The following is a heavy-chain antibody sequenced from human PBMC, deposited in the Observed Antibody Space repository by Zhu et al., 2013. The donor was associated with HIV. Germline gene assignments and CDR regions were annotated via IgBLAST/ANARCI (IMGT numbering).Heavy chain of an antibody. D-gene: IGHD3-16*01. CDR2: INPSGGST. J-gene: IGHJ4*02. CDR3: ARVLYDYVLDY. Sequence: QVQLVQSGAEVKKPGASVKVSCKASGYTFTSYYMHWVRQAPGQGLEWMGIINPSGGSTSYAQKFQGRVTMTRDTSTSTAYMELRSLRSDDTAVYYCARVLYDYVLDYWGQGTLVTVSS. CDR1: GYTFTSYY. V-gene: IGHV1-46*01.